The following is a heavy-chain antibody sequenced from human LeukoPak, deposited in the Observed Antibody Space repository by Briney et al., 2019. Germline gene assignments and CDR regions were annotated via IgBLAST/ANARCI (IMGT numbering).Heavy chain of an antibody. CDR3: ARDEPVGATTG. CDR1: GFTFRNYW. D-gene: IGHD1-26*01. CDR2: IKQDGSEN. V-gene: IGHV3-7*01. Sequence: GXFLRLSCAASGFTFRNYWMSWVRQAPGKGLEWVANIKQDGSENYYVDSVKGRFTISRDNVKNSLYVQMNSLRAEDTGVYYCARDEPVGATTGWGQGTLVTVSS. J-gene: IGHJ4*02.